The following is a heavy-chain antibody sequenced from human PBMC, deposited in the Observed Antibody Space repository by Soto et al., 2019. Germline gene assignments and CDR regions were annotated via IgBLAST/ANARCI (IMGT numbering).Heavy chain of an antibody. J-gene: IGHJ3*02. CDR1: GYTLTELS. Sequence: ASVKVSCKVSGYTLTELSMHWVRQAPGKGLEWMGGFDPEDGQTIYAQKFQGRVTMTEDTSTDTAYMELSSLRSEDTAVYYCATDRGSYETLNAFDIWGQGTMVTVSS. CDR3: ATDRGSYETLNAFDI. CDR2: FDPEDGQT. D-gene: IGHD1-26*01. V-gene: IGHV1-24*01.